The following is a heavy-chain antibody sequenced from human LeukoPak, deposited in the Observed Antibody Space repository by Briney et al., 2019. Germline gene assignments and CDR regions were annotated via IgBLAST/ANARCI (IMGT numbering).Heavy chain of an antibody. CDR3: ARGIYSSSLHHYYYYYMDV. Sequence: SETLSLTCTVSGGSISSYYWSWIRQPAGKGLEWIGRIYTSGSTNYNPSLKSRVTKSVDTSKNQFSLKLSSVTAADTAVYYCARGIYSSSLHHYYYYYMDVWGKGTTVTVSS. CDR2: IYTSGST. CDR1: GGSISSYY. D-gene: IGHD6-13*01. J-gene: IGHJ6*03. V-gene: IGHV4-4*07.